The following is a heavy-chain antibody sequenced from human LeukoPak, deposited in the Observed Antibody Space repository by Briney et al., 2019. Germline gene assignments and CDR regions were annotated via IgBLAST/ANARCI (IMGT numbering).Heavy chain of an antibody. CDR1: GGTFSSYA. D-gene: IGHD2-8*02. V-gene: IGHV1-24*01. Sequence: ASVKVSCKASGGTFSSYAISWVRQAPGKGLEWMGGFDPEDGETIYAQKFQGRVTMTEDTSTDTAYMELSSLRSEDTAVYYCATDHRWSNGMGYWGQGTLVTVSS. CDR2: FDPEDGET. J-gene: IGHJ4*02. CDR3: ATDHRWSNGMGY.